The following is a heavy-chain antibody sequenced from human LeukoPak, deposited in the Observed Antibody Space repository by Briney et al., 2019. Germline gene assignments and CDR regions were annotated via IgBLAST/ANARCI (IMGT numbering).Heavy chain of an antibody. V-gene: IGHV3-23*01. D-gene: IGHD4/OR15-4a*01. CDR3: AKESGALGAPLYDY. Sequence: GGSLRLSCVASGFIFRNYAMSWVRQAPGEGLEWVSGISDNGGGTYYADSVKGRFTISRDNSKNMLYLQMNSLRAEDTAVYYCAKESGALGAPLYDYWGQGILVTGSS. CDR2: ISDNGGGT. J-gene: IGHJ4*02. CDR1: GFIFRNYA.